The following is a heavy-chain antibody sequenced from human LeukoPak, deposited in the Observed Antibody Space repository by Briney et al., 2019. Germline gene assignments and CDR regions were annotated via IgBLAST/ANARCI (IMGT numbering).Heavy chain of an antibody. Sequence: ASVKVSCKASGYTFTSYAMHWVRQAPGQRLEWMGWINAGNGNTKYSQKFQGRVTITRDTSASTAYMELSSLRSEDTAVYYCARDSSYYYGSGSPRYFDYWGQGTLVAVSS. CDR2: INAGNGNT. CDR1: GYTFTSYA. V-gene: IGHV1-3*01. CDR3: ARDSSYYYGSGSPRYFDY. J-gene: IGHJ4*02. D-gene: IGHD3-10*01.